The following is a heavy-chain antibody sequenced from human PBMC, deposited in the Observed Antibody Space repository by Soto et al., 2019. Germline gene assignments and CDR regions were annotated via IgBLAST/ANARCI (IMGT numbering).Heavy chain of an antibody. Sequence: ASVKVSCKASGGTFSSYTISWVRQAPGQGLEWMGRIIPILGIANYAQKFQGRVTITADKSTSTAYMELSSLRSEDTAVYYCARDQLKYWYFDYWGQGTLVTVSS. CDR2: IIPILGIA. CDR3: ARDQLKYWYFDY. J-gene: IGHJ4*02. D-gene: IGHD2-15*01. V-gene: IGHV1-69*04. CDR1: GGTFSSYT.